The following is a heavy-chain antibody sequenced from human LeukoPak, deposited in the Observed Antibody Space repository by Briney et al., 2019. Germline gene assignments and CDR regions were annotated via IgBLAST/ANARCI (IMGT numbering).Heavy chain of an antibody. Sequence: GGSLRLSCAASGFTFSSYAMAWVRHAPGKGLEWVSVVYSGGGIYYADSVKGRFTISRDDSKNTMYLQMTSLRVEDTAVYYCARGLSGFLDYWGQGTLVTVSS. D-gene: IGHD3-22*01. V-gene: IGHV3-53*01. J-gene: IGHJ4*02. CDR2: VYSGGGI. CDR1: GFTFSSYA. CDR3: ARGLSGFLDY.